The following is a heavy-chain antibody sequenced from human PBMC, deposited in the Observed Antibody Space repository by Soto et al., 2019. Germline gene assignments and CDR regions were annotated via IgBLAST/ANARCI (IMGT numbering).Heavy chain of an antibody. Sequence: ASVKFSCKASGYIFSSHDITWVRQAPGQGLEWMGWMSLKSESTAVAQRLQGRVALTRDTSISTAYMELSSLRVEETAVYYCATHWGLTPWGQGTLVTVS. J-gene: IGHJ5*02. D-gene: IGHD7-27*01. V-gene: IGHV1-8*01. CDR3: ATHWGLTP. CDR1: GYIFSSHD. CDR2: MSLKSEST.